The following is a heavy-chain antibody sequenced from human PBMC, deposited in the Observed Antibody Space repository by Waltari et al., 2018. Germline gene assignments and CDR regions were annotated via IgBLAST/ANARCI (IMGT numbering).Heavy chain of an antibody. CDR3: ARGYSSGWYAAPADY. D-gene: IGHD6-19*01. CDR2: SYYGGST. J-gene: IGHJ4*02. V-gene: IGHV4-31*03. CDR1: GGSISSGGYY. Sequence: QVQLQESGPGLVKPSQTLSLTCTFSGGSISSGGYYWSWIRQHPGKGLEGFGYSYYGGSTHSNPSHTSRVTISVDTSKNQFSLKLSAVTAAGTAVYYCARGYSSGWYAAPADYWGQGTLVTVSS.